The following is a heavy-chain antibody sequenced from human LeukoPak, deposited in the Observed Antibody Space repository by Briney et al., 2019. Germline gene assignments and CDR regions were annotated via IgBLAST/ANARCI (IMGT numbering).Heavy chain of an antibody. CDR3: ARHSSWYYDFDY. CDR2: ISYSGNT. V-gene: IGHV4-59*08. D-gene: IGHD6-13*01. J-gene: IGHJ4*02. Sequence: SATLSLTCSVSGGSIRNYYWSWIRQPPGKGLEWIGYISYSGNTNYNPSLKSRLTISVDLSTNQFSLKLTSVTGADTAVYYCARHSSWYYDFDYWGQGTLVTVSS. CDR1: GGSIRNYY.